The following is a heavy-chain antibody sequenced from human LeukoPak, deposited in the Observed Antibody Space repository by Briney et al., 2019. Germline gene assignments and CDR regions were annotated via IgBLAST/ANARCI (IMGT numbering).Heavy chain of an antibody. Sequence: SETLSLTCTVSGDSISNANHYWSWLRQPAGKGLEWFGRIYATGSTNYNPSLKRRATISADMSKYQFSLKLSSVTAADTAVYYCTRKQWVEYYFDSWGQGTLVTVSS. CDR2: IYATGST. V-gene: IGHV4-61*02. D-gene: IGHD6-19*01. CDR3: TRKQWVEYYFDS. J-gene: IGHJ4*02. CDR1: GDSISNANHY.